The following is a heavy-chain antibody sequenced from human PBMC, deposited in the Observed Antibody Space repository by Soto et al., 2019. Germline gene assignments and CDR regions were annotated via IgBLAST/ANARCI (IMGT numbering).Heavy chain of an antibody. CDR1: GGSITNYL. CDR2: IYYSGTT. CDR3: ARVYGSGSLTNWFDP. Sequence: PSETLSLTCTVSGGSITNYLWSWIGQSPGRGLEWIGYIYYSGTTNYNPSLMSRVTISVDTSKNHFSLKLTSVTAADTAVYYCARVYGSGSLTNWFDPWGRGTLVTVSS. V-gene: IGHV4-59*01. J-gene: IGHJ5*02. D-gene: IGHD3-10*01.